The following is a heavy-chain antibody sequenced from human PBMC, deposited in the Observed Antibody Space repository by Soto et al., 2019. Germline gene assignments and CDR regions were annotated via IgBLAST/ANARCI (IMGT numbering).Heavy chain of an antibody. V-gene: IGHV1-46*01. Sequence: ASVKVSCKASGYTFTSYYMHWVRQAPGQGLEWMGIINPSGGSTSYAQKFQGRVTMTGDTSTSTVYMELSSLRSEDTAVYYCARANYDFWSGYYTYLSDYWGQGTLVTVSS. D-gene: IGHD3-3*01. CDR3: ARANYDFWSGYYTYLSDY. J-gene: IGHJ4*02. CDR1: GYTFTSYY. CDR2: INPSGGST.